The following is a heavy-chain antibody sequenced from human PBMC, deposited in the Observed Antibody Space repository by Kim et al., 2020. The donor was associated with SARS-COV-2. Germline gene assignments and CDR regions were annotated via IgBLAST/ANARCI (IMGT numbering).Heavy chain of an antibody. J-gene: IGHJ4*02. Sequence: NHTPARKSRITISEETSKNQFSLKRSSVTAADTAVYYCARVRSRGTYYFDYWGQGTLVTVSS. V-gene: IGHV4-34*09. CDR3: ARVRSRGTYYFDY. D-gene: IGHD1-1*01.